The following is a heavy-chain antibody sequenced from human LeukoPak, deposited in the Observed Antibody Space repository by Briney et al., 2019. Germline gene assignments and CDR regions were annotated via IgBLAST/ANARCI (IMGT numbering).Heavy chain of an antibody. D-gene: IGHD5-12*01. Sequence: SQTLSLTCAISGDSVSSNSAAWNWIRQSPSRVLELLGSTYYRSKWYNDYAVSVKGRITINPDTSKNQFSLQLNSVTPEDTAVYYCARVPLVVATTDDVDTFWYFDLWGRGTLVTVSS. CDR2: TYYRSKWYN. CDR1: GDSVSSNSAA. V-gene: IGHV6-1*01. J-gene: IGHJ2*01. CDR3: ARVPLVVATTDDVDTFWYFDL.